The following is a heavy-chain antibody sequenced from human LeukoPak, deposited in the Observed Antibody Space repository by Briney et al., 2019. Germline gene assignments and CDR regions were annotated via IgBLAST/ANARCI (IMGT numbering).Heavy chain of an antibody. D-gene: IGHD2-2*01. CDR3: ARAPLYCSSTSCNFDP. CDR2: MNPNSGNA. J-gene: IGHJ5*02. Sequence: GASVKVSCKASGYTFTSYDINWVRQATGQGLEWMGWMNPNSGNAGYAQKFQGRVTITRNTSISTAYIELSSLRSEDTAVYYCARAPLYCSSTSCNFDPWGQGTLVTVSS. CDR1: GYTFTSYD. V-gene: IGHV1-8*03.